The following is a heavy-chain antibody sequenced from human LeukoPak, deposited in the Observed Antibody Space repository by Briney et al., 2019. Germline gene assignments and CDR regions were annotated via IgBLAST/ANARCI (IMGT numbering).Heavy chain of an antibody. D-gene: IGHD1-7*01. CDR1: GGSISSGVYY. J-gene: IGHJ5*02. CDR3: ASITGTTRWFDP. CDR2: IYYSGST. Sequence: SETLSLTCTVSGGSISSGVYYWSWIRQHPGKGLEWIGYIYYSGSTYYNPSLKSPVTISVDTSKNQFFLKLSCVTAADTAAYYCASITGTTRWFDPWGQGTLVTVSS. V-gene: IGHV4-31*01.